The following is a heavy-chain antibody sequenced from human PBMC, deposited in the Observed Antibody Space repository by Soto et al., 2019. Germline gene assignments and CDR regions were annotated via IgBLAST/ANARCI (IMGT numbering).Heavy chain of an antibody. V-gene: IGHV3-23*01. CDR3: ARLRGYSYDGAFDI. Sequence: GGSLRLSCAASGFTFSSYAMSWVRQAPGKGLEWVSSILGSGDITYYTDSVKGRFTISRDNSKSTLYLQMNSLRAEDTAVYYCARLRGYSYDGAFDIWGQGTMVTVSS. D-gene: IGHD5-18*01. CDR1: GFTFSSYA. J-gene: IGHJ3*02. CDR2: ILGSGDIT.